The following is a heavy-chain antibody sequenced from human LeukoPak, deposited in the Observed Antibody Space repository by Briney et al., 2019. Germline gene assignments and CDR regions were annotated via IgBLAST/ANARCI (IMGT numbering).Heavy chain of an antibody. V-gene: IGHV1-18*04. J-gene: IGHJ5*02. CDR3: ARVSSSINWFDP. CDR1: GYSFADYY. D-gene: IGHD6-13*01. CDR2: ISAYNGNT. Sequence: ASVKVSCKASGYSFADYYMHWVRQAPGQGLEWMGWISAYNGNTNYAQKFQGRVTMTTDTSTSTAYMELRSLRSDDTAVYYCARVSSSINWFDPWGQGTLVTVSS.